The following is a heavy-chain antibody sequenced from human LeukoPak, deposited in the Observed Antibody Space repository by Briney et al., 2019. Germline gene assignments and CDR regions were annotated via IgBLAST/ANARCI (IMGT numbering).Heavy chain of an antibody. CDR2: IIPIFGTA. CDR3: ASSNSSSSAYYYYYYMDV. V-gene: IGHV1-69*05. D-gene: IGHD6-6*01. J-gene: IGHJ6*03. Sequence: ASVKVSCKASGGTFSSYAISWVRQAPGQGLEWMGGIIPIFGTANYAQKFQCRVTITTDESTSTAYMELSSLRSEDTAVYYCASSNSSSSAYYYYYYMDVWGKGTTVTVAS. CDR1: GGTFSSYA.